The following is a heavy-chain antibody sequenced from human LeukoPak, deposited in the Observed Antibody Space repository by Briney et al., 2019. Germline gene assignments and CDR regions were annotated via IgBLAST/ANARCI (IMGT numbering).Heavy chain of an antibody. Sequence: GGSLRLSCVASGFSFSSYEINWVRQAPGKGLEWVSYISSSGSTIYYADSVKGRFTITRDNAKNSLYLQMNSLRPEDTAVYYCARFGYNDFDYWGQGTLVTVS. CDR2: ISSSGSTI. CDR1: GFSFSSYE. CDR3: ARFGYNDFDY. V-gene: IGHV3-48*03. J-gene: IGHJ4*02. D-gene: IGHD5-24*01.